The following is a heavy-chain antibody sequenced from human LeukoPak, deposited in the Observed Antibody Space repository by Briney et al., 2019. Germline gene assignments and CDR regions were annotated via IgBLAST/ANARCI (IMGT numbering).Heavy chain of an antibody. CDR1: GYTFTGYY. Sequence: ASVKVSCKASGYTFTGYYIHWVRQAPGQGLEWMGWVNPNSGGTNYAQQFQGRVTMIREKSISTAYMELSRLVSDDNAVFYCGGDWGVGDIDAFDIWGQGTMVTVSS. CDR2: VNPNSGGT. V-gene: IGHV1-2*02. D-gene: IGHD3-10*01. CDR3: GGDWGVGDIDAFDI. J-gene: IGHJ3*02.